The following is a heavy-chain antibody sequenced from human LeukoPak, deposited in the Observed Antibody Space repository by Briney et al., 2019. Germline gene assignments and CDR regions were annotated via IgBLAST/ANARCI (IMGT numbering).Heavy chain of an antibody. D-gene: IGHD3-10*01. Sequence: SVKVSCKASGGTFSSYAISWVRQAPGQGLEWMGRIIPIFGTANYAQKFQGRVTMTRDTSISTAYMELSRLRSDDTAVYYCAREAMVRGVIIKDYWGQGTLVTVSS. CDR3: AREAMVRGVIIKDY. J-gene: IGHJ4*02. CDR2: IIPIFGTA. V-gene: IGHV1-69*05. CDR1: GGTFSSYA.